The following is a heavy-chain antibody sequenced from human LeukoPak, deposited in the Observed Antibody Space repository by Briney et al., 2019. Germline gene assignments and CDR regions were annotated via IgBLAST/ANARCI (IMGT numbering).Heavy chain of an antibody. Sequence: SETLSLTCAVYGGSFSGYYWSWIRQPPGKGLEWIGEINHSGSTNYNPSLKSRVTISVDTSKNQFSLKLSSVTAADTAVYYCARGRNSQWLPPHDYWGQGTLVTVSS. CDR2: INHSGST. D-gene: IGHD6-19*01. CDR1: GGSFSGYY. J-gene: IGHJ4*02. V-gene: IGHV4-34*01. CDR3: ARGRNSQWLPPHDY.